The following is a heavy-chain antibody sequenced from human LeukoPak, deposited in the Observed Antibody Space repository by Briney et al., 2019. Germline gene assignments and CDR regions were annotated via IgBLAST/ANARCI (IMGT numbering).Heavy chain of an antibody. CDR2: ITGSGGST. CDR3: ATRPASETYFAVFDY. J-gene: IGHJ4*02. V-gene: IGHV3-23*01. CDR1: GVTFSNHA. D-gene: IGHD1-26*01. Sequence: GGSLRLFCAASGVTFSNHAMSWIRQAPGKGLEWVSGITGSGGSTYHAESVKGRFTISRDNSKNTLYLEMNSLRAEDTAVYFCATRPASETYFAVFDYWGQGTLVTVSS.